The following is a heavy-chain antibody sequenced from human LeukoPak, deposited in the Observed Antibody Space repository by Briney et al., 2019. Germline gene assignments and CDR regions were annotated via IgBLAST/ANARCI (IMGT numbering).Heavy chain of an antibody. CDR2: ISGSGGST. J-gene: IGHJ6*02. CDR1: GFTFSSYA. Sequence: GGSLRLSCAASGFTFSSYAMSWVRQAPGKGLEWVSAISGSGGSTYYADSVKGRFTISRDNSKNTLYLQMNSLRAEDTAVYYCAKVRDIVVVPAVGGMDVWGQGTTVTVSS. CDR3: AKVRDIVVVPAVGGMDV. V-gene: IGHV3-23*01. D-gene: IGHD2-2*01.